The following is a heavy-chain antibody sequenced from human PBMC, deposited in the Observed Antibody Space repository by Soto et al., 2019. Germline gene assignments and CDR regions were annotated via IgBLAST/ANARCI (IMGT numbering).Heavy chain of an antibody. V-gene: IGHV1-18*01. J-gene: IGHJ5*02. CDR2: ISAYNGNT. D-gene: IGHD2-2*01. CDR3: AIMREGDIVVVPAAMEEANWFDP. CDR1: GYTFTSYG. Sequence: ASVKVSCKASGYTFTSYGISWVRQAPGQGLEWMGWISAYNGNTNYAQKLQGRVTMTTDTSTSTAYMELRSLRSDDTAVYYYAIMREGDIVVVPAAMEEANWFDPWG.